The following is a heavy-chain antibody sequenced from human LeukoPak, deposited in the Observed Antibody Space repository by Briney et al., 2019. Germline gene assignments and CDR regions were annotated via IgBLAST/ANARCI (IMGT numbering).Heavy chain of an antibody. Sequence: GGSLRLSCIASGFTFCNYEMNWVRQAPGKGVEWLSYICSSGSTIYSAYSVKGRFTISRDNAKNSVYLQMISLRAEDTAVYYCARDSIRDYGSGMPFGDIWGQGTVVTVS. V-gene: IGHV3-48*03. CDR3: ARDSIRDYGSGMPFGDI. CDR1: GFTFCNYE. D-gene: IGHD3-10*01. CDR2: ICSSGSTI. J-gene: IGHJ3*02.